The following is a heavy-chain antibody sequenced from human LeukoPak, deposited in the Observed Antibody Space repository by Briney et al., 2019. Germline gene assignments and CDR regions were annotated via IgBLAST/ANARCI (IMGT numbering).Heavy chain of an antibody. Sequence: GGSLRLSCAASGFTFSDYAMKWVRQAPGKGLEWVAAISRTSSDIYYSDSVKGRFTISRDHAENSVYLQMDSLRAEDTAVYYCARDERRFCSDGSCYPGDYWGQGTLVTVSS. CDR1: GFTFSDYA. CDR3: ARDERRFCSDGSCYPGDY. V-gene: IGHV3-21*01. CDR2: ISRTSSDI. D-gene: IGHD2-15*01. J-gene: IGHJ4*02.